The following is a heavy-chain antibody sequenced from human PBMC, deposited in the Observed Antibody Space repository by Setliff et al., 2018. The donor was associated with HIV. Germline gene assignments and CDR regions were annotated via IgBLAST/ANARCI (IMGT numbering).Heavy chain of an antibody. CDR3: ARELLRYFDWSTGGAFDI. CDR2: IYYSGST. V-gene: IGHV4-59*11. Sequence: PSETLSLTCNVSGGSISSHYWSWIRQPPGKGLEWIGSIYYSGSTNYNPSLKSRVTISVDTSKNQFSLKLSSVTAADTAVYYCARELLRYFDWSTGGAFDIWGQGTMVTVSS. CDR1: GGSISSHY. J-gene: IGHJ3*02. D-gene: IGHD3-9*01.